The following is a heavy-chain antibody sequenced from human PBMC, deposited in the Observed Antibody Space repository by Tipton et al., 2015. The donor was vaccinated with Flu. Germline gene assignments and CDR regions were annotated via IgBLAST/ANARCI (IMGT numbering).Heavy chain of an antibody. Sequence: SLRLSCAASGFTFSTFWMHWVRQAPGKGLEWVANINQDGSEKYYVDSVKGRFTISRDNAKNSLYLQMNSLRVEDTAVYYCARAMDVWGKGTTVTVSS. V-gene: IGHV3-7*03. CDR2: INQDGSEK. CDR3: ARAMDV. J-gene: IGHJ6*03. CDR1: GFTFSTFW.